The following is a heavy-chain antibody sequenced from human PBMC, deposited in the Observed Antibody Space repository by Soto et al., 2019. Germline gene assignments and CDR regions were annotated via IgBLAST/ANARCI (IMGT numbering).Heavy chain of an antibody. CDR2: IYYSGST. CDR1: GGSISSGDYY. CDR3: ARVVGDYIWGSYRYTDKYYFDY. D-gene: IGHD3-16*02. Sequence: SETLSLTCTVSGGSISSGDYYWSWIRQPPGKGLEGIGYIYYSGSTYYNPSLKSRVTISVDTSKNQFSLKLSSVTAADTAVYYCARVVGDYIWGSYRYTDKYYFDYWGQGTLVTVSS. J-gene: IGHJ4*02. V-gene: IGHV4-30-4*01.